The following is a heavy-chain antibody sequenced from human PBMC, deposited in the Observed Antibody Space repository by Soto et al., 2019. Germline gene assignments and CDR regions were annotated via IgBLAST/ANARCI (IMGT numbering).Heavy chain of an antibody. V-gene: IGHV4-39*01. CDR1: GGSISSGDWC. CDR2: IYFRGST. Sequence: PSETLSLTCAVSGGSISSGDWCWSWVRQSPGKGLEWIGRIYFRGSTTYNPSLQTRVAISLDKSKSQFSLKLNSVTAADSAVYFCARLEGLATISYYFDFLGQGALVTVSS. CDR3: ARLEGLATISYYFDF. J-gene: IGHJ4*02. D-gene: IGHD3-9*01.